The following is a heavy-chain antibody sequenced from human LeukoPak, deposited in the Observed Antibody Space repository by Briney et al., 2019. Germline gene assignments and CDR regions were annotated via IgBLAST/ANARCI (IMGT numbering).Heavy chain of an antibody. J-gene: IGHJ4*02. CDR2: ISGSGGST. CDR3: AKVRTYGSGSYPPYFDY. Sequence: PGGPLRLSCAASGFTFSSYGMSWVRQAPGKGLEWVSAISGSGGSTYYADSVKGRFTISRDKSKNTLYLQMNSLRAEDTAVYYCAKVRTYGSGSYPPYFDYWGQGTLVTVSS. CDR1: GFTFSSYG. V-gene: IGHV3-23*01. D-gene: IGHD3-10*01.